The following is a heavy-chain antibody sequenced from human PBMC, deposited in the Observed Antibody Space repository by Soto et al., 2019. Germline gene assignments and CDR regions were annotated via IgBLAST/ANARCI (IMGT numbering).Heavy chain of an antibody. J-gene: IGHJ6*02. CDR3: ARGNGAYGSGSYYNFYYYYGMDV. CDR1: GYTFTSYY. Sequence: ASVKVSCKASGYTFTSYYMHWVRQAPGQGLEWVGIINPSGGSTSYAQKFQGRVTMTRDTSTSTVYMELSSLRSEDTAVYYCARGNGAYGSGSYYNFYYYYGMDVWGQGTTVTVSS. D-gene: IGHD3-10*01. V-gene: IGHV1-46*01. CDR2: INPSGGST.